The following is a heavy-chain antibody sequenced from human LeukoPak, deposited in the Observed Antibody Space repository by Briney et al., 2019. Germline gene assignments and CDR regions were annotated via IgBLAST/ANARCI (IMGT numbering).Heavy chain of an antibody. CDR3: STVSPYYGSGTTSPDS. CDR1: GFPFSNAW. J-gene: IGHJ4*02. CDR2: IKSKTDGGKT. Sequence: GGSLRLSCAASGFPFSNAWMSWVRQAPGKGLEWVGRIKSKTDGGKTDYAAPVQGRFSISRDDSENTLYLQMNGLNTEDTAVYYCSTVSPYYGSGTTSPDSWGQGALVVVSS. V-gene: IGHV3-15*01. D-gene: IGHD3-10*01.